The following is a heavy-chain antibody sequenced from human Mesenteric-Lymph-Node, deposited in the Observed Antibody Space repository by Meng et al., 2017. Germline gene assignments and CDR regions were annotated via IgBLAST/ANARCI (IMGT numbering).Heavy chain of an antibody. D-gene: IGHD4-17*01. CDR1: GGSISSINW. Sequence: QVQLQESGPGLVKPSETLSLTCAVSGGSISSINWWTWVRQPPGKGLEWIGEINHSGSTNYNPSLKSRVTISVDTSKNQFSLKLSSVTAADTAVYYCARRYGASAYNWFDPWGQGTLVTVSS. J-gene: IGHJ5*02. CDR3: ARRYGASAYNWFDP. V-gene: IGHV4-4*02. CDR2: INHSGST.